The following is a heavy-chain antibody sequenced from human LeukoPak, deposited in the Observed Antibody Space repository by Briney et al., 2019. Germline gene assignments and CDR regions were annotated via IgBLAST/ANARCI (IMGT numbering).Heavy chain of an antibody. CDR2: IYTSGST. J-gene: IGHJ5*02. CDR3: ARGSSWSGRYNWFDP. D-gene: IGHD6-13*01. Sequence: SETLSLTCTVSGGSISSYYGSWIRQPAGQGLEWIGRIYTSGSTNYNPSLKSRVNMSVDTSKNQFSLKLSSVTAADTAVYYYARGSSWSGRYNWFDPWGQGTLVTVSS. CDR1: GGSISSYY. V-gene: IGHV4-4*07.